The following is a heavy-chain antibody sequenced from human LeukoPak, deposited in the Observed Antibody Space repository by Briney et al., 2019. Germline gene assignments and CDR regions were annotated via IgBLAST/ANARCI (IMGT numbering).Heavy chain of an antibody. D-gene: IGHD6-6*01. V-gene: IGHV4-4*02. J-gene: IGHJ4*02. CDR1: GGSISSSNW. CDR2: IYHSGST. CDR3: ARVGIAARTYYFDY. Sequence: PSETLSLTCAVSGGSISSSNWWSWVRQPPGKGLEWIGEIYHSGSTNYNPSLKSRVTISVDKSKNQFSLKLSSVTAADTAVYYCARVGIAARTYYFDYWGQGTLVTVSS.